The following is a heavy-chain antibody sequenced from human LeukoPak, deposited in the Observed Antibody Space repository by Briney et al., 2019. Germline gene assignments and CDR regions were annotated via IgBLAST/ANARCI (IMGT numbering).Heavy chain of an antibody. Sequence: GGSLRLSCAASGFTFSSYAMSWVRQAPGKGLEWVSAISGSGGSTYYADSVKGRFTISRDNSKNTLYLQMNSLRAEDTAVYYCAKVPAMIVVVTPKGATNYGMDVWGQGTTVTVSS. V-gene: IGHV3-23*01. D-gene: IGHD3-22*01. CDR2: ISGSGGST. J-gene: IGHJ6*02. CDR1: GFTFSSYA. CDR3: AKVPAMIVVVTPKGATNYGMDV.